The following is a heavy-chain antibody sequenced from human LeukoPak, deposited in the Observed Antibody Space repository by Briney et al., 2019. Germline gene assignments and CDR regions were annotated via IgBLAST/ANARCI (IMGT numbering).Heavy chain of an antibody. CDR1: GFTVSSNY. J-gene: IGHJ4*02. CDR3: ARDKYSSGWYGMDY. V-gene: IGHV3-53*01. D-gene: IGHD6-19*01. Sequence: GGSLRLSCAASGFTVSSNYMSWVRQAPGKGLEWVSVIYSGGSTYYADSVKGRFTISRDNSKNTLYLQMNSLRAEDTAVYYCARDKYSSGWYGMDYWGQGTLVTVSS. CDR2: IYSGGST.